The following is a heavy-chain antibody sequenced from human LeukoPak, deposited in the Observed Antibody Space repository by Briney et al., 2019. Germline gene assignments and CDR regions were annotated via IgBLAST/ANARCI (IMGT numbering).Heavy chain of an antibody. Sequence: PQTLSLTCTVSGGSISSSSYYWGWIRHPPGKGLEWVGSIYYSGRTYYTPSLKSRITISLDSSKNQSSLTLISMTAADTAVYYCARHFVTFQAGESFDPWGQGSLVTVSS. V-gene: IGHV4-39*01. CDR2: IYYSGRT. CDR3: ARHFVTFQAGESFDP. J-gene: IGHJ5*02. D-gene: IGHD3-16*01. CDR1: GGSISSSSYY.